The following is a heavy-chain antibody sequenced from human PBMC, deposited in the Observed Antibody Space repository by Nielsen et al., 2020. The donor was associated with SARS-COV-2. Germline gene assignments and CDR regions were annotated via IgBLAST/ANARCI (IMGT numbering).Heavy chain of an antibody. CDR1: GGSISSSSYY. V-gene: IGHV4-39*07. Sequence: SETLSLTCTVSGGSISSSSYYWGWIRQPPGKGLEWIGEINHSGSTNYNPSLKSRVTISVDTSKNQFSLKLSSVTAADTAVYYCARDDSSGWHWGQGTLVTVSS. CDR3: ARDDSSGWH. J-gene: IGHJ4*02. CDR2: INHSGST. D-gene: IGHD6-19*01.